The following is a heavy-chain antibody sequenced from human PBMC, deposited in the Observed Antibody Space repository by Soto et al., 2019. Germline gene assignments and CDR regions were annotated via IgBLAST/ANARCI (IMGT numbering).Heavy chain of an antibody. CDR2: IYYSGST. J-gene: IGHJ6*03. CDR1: GGSISSSSYY. D-gene: IGHD2-2*01. V-gene: IGHV4-39*01. CDR3: ARSLGDIVVVPAAIWDYYYYMDV. Sequence: SETLSLTCTVSGGSISSSSYYWGWIRQPPGKGLEWIGSIYYSGSTYYNPSLKSRVTISVDTSKNQFSLKLSSVTAADTAVYYCARSLGDIVVVPAAIWDYYYYMDVWGKGTTVTVSS.